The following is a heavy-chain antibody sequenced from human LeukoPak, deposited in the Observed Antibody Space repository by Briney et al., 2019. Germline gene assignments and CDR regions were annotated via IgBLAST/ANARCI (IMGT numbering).Heavy chain of an antibody. V-gene: IGHV3-30-3*01. Sequence: QPGGSLRLSCAASGFIFSNYWMHWVRQAPGKGLEWVAVISSDGSNKYYAESVKGQFTISRDNSENTVYLQMNSLRSEDTAVYYCARGYGSGQNNWFDPWGQGTLVTVSS. CDR3: ARGYGSGQNNWFDP. CDR2: ISSDGSNK. CDR1: GFIFSNYW. J-gene: IGHJ5*02. D-gene: IGHD3-10*01.